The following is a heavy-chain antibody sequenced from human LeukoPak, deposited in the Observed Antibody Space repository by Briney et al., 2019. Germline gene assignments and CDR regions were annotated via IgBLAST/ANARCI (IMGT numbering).Heavy chain of an antibody. CDR2: IHYTGGT. CDR3: ARGNILSGYCFDS. J-gene: IGHJ4*02. D-gene: IGHD3-9*01. Sequence: SETLSLTCAVYGGPISGYYWSWIRQPPGKGLEWVGEIHYTGGTSYNPSLKSRATISIDTSKNQLSLKLSSVTAADTAVYYCARGNILSGYCFDSWGQGALVTVSS. CDR1: GGPISGYY. V-gene: IGHV4-34*01.